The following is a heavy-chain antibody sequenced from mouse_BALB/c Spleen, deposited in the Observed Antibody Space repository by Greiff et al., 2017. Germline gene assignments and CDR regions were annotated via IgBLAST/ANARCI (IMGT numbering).Heavy chain of an antibody. J-gene: IGHJ2*01. V-gene: IGHV5-9-3*01. CDR1: GFTFSSYA. D-gene: IGHD1-1*01. CDR2: ISSGGSYT. CDR3: ARAFTTVRRDYFDY. Sequence: EVHLVESGGGLVKPGGSLKLSCAASGFTFSSYAMSWVRQTPEKRLEWVATISSGGSYTYYPDSVKGRFTISRDNAKNTLYLQMSSLRSEDTAMYYCARAFTTVRRDYFDYWGQGTTLTVSS.